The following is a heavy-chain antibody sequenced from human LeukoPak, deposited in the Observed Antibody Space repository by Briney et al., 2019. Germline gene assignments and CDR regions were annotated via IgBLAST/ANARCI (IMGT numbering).Heavy chain of an antibody. Sequence: SETLSLTCAVYGGSFSGYYWSWIRQPPGKGLEWIGEINHSGSTNYNPSLKSRVTISVDTSKNQFSLKLSSVTAADTAVYYCARGGVWFVLDAFDIWGQGTMVTVSS. V-gene: IGHV4-34*01. D-gene: IGHD3-10*01. J-gene: IGHJ3*02. CDR2: INHSGST. CDR3: ARGGVWFVLDAFDI. CDR1: GGSFSGYY.